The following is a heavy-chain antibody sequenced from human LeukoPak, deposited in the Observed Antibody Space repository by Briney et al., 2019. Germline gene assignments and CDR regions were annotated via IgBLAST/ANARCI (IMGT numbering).Heavy chain of an antibody. V-gene: IGHV4-59*08. CDR2: IYYSGST. CDR3: ARQSFRGRYYYYGMDV. Sequence: SETLSLTCTVSGGSISSYYWSWIRQPPGKGPEWIGYIYYSGSTNYNPSLKSRVTISVDTSKNQFSLKLSSVTAADTAVYYCARQSFRGRYYYYGMDVWGQGTTVTVSS. J-gene: IGHJ6*02. CDR1: GGSISSYY. D-gene: IGHD3-16*01.